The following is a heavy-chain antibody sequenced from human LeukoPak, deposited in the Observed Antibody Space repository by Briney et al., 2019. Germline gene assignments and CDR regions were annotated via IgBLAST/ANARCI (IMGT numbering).Heavy chain of an antibody. D-gene: IGHD3-22*01. CDR2: IYYSGST. Sequence: SETLSLTCTVSGGSISGYYWTWIRQPPGKGLEWIGYIYYSGSTNYNPSLKSRVTISVDTSKNQFSLKLSSVTAADTAVYYCARQGYYYDSSGHLDYWGQGTLVTVSS. J-gene: IGHJ4*02. CDR3: ARQGYYYDSSGHLDY. V-gene: IGHV4-59*08. CDR1: GGSISGYY.